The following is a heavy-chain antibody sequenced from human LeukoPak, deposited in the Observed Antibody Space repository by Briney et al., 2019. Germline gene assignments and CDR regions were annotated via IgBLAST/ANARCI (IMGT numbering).Heavy chain of an antibody. CDR1: GFTFSSYA. D-gene: IGHD3-22*01. V-gene: IGHV3-30-3*01. J-gene: IGHJ1*01. CDR2: ISYDGSNK. Sequence: GGSLRLSCAASGFTFSSYAMPWVRQAPGKGLEWVAVISYDGSNKYYADSVKGRFTISRDNSKSTLYLQMNSLRAEDTAVYYCAREGGKNKGYYFRYFQHWGQGTLVTVSS. CDR3: AREGGKNKGYYFRYFQH.